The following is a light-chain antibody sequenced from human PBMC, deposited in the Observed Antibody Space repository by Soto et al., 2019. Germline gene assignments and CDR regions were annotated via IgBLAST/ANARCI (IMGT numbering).Light chain of an antibody. Sequence: EIVLTQSPGTLSLSPGERVTLSCRASQSVSSSYLAWYQQKPAQAPGLLIYGASNRATGIPDRFSGSGSGTDFTLTISRLEPEDFAVYYCQQYGGSPPYTFGQGTKLEIK. CDR3: QQYGGSPPYT. J-gene: IGKJ2*01. CDR2: GAS. V-gene: IGKV3-20*01. CDR1: QSVSSSY.